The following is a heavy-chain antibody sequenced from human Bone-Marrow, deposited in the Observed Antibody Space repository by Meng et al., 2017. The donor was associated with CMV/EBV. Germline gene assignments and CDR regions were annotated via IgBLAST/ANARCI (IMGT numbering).Heavy chain of an antibody. CDR1: GYTFSDYD. CDR3: ARGTIVLMVYALDY. Sequence: ASVKVSCKASGYTFSDYDISWVRQAPGQGLEWMGWINPNSDNRGYAQKFQGRVTITRNSAIRTAYMELSSLRSEDTAVYYCARGTIVLMVYALDYWGQGTLVTVSS. D-gene: IGHD2-8*01. V-gene: IGHV1-8*03. CDR2: INPNSDNR. J-gene: IGHJ4*02.